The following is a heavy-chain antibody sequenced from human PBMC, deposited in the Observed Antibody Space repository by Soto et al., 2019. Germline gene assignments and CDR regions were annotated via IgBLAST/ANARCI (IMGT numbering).Heavy chain of an antibody. CDR3: AKGDSSSWPSYYYYYYMDV. CDR2: ISGSGGST. V-gene: IGHV3-23*01. J-gene: IGHJ6*03. D-gene: IGHD6-13*01. Sequence: GGSLRLSCAASGFTLSSYAMSWVRQAPGKGLEWVSAISGSGGSTYYADSVKGRFTISRDNSKNTLYLQMDSLRAEDTAVYYCAKGDSSSWPSYYYYYYMDVWGKGTTVTVSS. CDR1: GFTLSSYA.